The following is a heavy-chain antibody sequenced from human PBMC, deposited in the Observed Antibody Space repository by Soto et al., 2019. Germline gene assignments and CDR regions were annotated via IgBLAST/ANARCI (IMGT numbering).Heavy chain of an antibody. V-gene: IGHV4-34*01. J-gene: IGHJ6*02. D-gene: IGHD4-4*01. CDR3: ARGGYTVTTRYYYGMDV. CDR1: GESFSGFI. Sequence: SETLSLTCAVYGESFSGFIWTWIRQTPGKGLQWIGQINHSGSAYYNPSLKSRVTISVDTSKNQFSLKLSSVTAADTAVYYCARGGYTVTTRYYYGMDVWGQGTTVTVSS. CDR2: INHSGSA.